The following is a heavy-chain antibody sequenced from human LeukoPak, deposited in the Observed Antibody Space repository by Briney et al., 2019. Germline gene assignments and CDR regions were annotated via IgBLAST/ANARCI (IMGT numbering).Heavy chain of an antibody. CDR3: ARGYGDSGWFDP. D-gene: IGHD4-17*01. CDR2: IYPGDSDT. V-gene: IGHV5-51*01. J-gene: IGHJ5*02. Sequence: GESLKISCKGSGYSFTKAWIGWVRQMPGKGLEWMGIIYPGDSDTTYSPSFQGQVTMSADKSISTAYLQWSSLKASDTAIYYCARGYGDSGWFDPWGQGTLVTVSS. CDR1: GYSFTKAW.